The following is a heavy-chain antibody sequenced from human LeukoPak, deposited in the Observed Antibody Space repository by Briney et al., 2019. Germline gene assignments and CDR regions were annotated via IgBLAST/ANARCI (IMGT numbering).Heavy chain of an antibody. D-gene: IGHD5-18*01. CDR2: ISGSGGST. Sequence: GGSLRLSCAASGLTFSSYAMSWVRQAPGKGLEWVSAISGSGGSTYYADSVKGRFTISRDNSKNALYLQMNSLRAEDTAVYYCAKDTGYSYGHHYYYYYGMNVWGQGTTVTVSS. J-gene: IGHJ6*02. CDR1: GLTFSSYA. CDR3: AKDTGYSYGHHYYYYYGMNV. V-gene: IGHV3-23*01.